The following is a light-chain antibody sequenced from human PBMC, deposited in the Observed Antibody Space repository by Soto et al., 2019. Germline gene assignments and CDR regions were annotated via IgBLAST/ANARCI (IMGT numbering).Light chain of an antibody. V-gene: IGKV3-11*01. CDR2: DAS. CDR3: QQRSNWPLIT. J-gene: IGKJ5*01. CDR1: QSVSSY. Sequence: EIVLTQSPGTLSFSPGERATLSCRASQSVSSYLAWYQQKPGQAPRLLIYDASNRATGIPARFSGSGSGTDFTLTISSLEPEDFAVYYCQQRSNWPLITFGQGTRLEIK.